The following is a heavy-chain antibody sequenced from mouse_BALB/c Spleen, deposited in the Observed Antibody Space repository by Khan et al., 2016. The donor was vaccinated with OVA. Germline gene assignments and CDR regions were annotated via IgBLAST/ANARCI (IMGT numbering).Heavy chain of an antibody. J-gene: IGHJ2*02. CDR1: GFTFSNYA. CDR3: ARTPGYYGSNYFDY. CDR2: ISSGGSFT. Sequence: EVELVESGGGLVQPGGSLKVSCAASGFTFSNYAMSWVRQTPEKRLEWVATISSGGSFTYYPDSVKGRFTISRDNAKNTLYLQMGSLRSEDTAMSYCARTPGYYGSNYFDYWGQGTSLTASS. V-gene: IGHV5-9-3*01. D-gene: IGHD1-1*01.